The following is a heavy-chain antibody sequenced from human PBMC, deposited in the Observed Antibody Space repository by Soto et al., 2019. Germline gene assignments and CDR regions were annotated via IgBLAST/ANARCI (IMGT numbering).Heavy chain of an antibody. CDR1: GYTFTGYF. CDR2: INPNSGAT. V-gene: IGHV1-2*02. J-gene: IGHJ4*02. CDR3: ARGGGTTLASLH. Sequence: ASVKVSCKASGYTFTGYFIHWVRQAPGQGLEWMGWINPNSGATKYAQKFQGRVTMTRDTSIKTAHMELSSLRSDDTAVYYCARGGGTTLASLHWGQGTLVTVSS. D-gene: IGHD1-1*01.